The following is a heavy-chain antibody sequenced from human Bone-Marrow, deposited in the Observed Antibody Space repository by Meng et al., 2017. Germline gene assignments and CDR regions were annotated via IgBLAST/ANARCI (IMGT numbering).Heavy chain of an antibody. CDR3: AIGLRSGVRGRVDDY. CDR2: ISSSGSTI. V-gene: IGHV3-48*03. Sequence: GESLKISCAASGFTFSSYEMNWVRQAPGKGLEWVSYISSSGSTIYYADSVKGRFTISRDNAKNSLYLQMNSLRAEDTAVYYCAIGLRSGVRGRVDDYWGQGTLVTVSS. CDR1: GFTFSSYE. J-gene: IGHJ4*02. D-gene: IGHD2-8*02.